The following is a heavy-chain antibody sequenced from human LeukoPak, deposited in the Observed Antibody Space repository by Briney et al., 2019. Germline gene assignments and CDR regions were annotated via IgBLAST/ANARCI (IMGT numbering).Heavy chain of an antibody. Sequence: PGRSLRLSCAASGFTFSGYPMHWVRQAPGKGLDWVAIISDDGGRKFYADSVKGRFTTSRDNSKNTLYLQMNSLRAEDTAVYYCARGIYSNGNMNDYWGQGTLVTVSS. CDR3: ARGIYSNGNMNDY. V-gene: IGHV3-30*04. D-gene: IGHD4-11*01. J-gene: IGHJ4*02. CDR2: ISDDGGRK. CDR1: GFTFSGYP.